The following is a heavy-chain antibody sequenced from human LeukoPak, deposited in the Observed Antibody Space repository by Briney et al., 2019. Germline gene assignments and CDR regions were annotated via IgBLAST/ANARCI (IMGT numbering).Heavy chain of an antibody. V-gene: IGHV3-64*01. CDR3: ATADFSGYYNY. CDR1: GFTFSSFA. Sequence: GGSLRLSCAASGFTFSSFAMHWVRQAPGKGLEYVSAITSDGGFTYYTNSVKGRFTISRDNSKNTLYLQMGSLRAEDMAVYYCATADFSGYYNYWGQGTLVTVSS. CDR2: ITSDGGFT. J-gene: IGHJ4*02. D-gene: IGHD3-3*01.